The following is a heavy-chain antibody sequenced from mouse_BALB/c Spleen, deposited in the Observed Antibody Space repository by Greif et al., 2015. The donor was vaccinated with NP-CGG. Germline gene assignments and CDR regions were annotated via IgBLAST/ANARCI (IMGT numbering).Heavy chain of an antibody. D-gene: IGHD2-1*01. V-gene: IGHV2-6-7*01. CDR2: IWGDGST. CDR1: GFSLTGYG. J-gene: IGHJ4*01. Sequence: QVQLQQSGPGLVAPSQSLSITCTVSGFSLTGYGVNWVRQPPGKGLEWLGMIWGDGSTDYNSALKSRLSISKDNSKSXVFLKMNSLQTDDTARYYCAIYGNYYAMDYWGQGTSVTVSS. CDR3: AIYGNYYAMDY.